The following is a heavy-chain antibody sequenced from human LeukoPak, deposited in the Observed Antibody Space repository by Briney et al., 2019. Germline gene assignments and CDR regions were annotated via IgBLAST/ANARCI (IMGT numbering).Heavy chain of an antibody. D-gene: IGHD6-19*01. Sequence: GASVKVSCKASGYTFTSYAMHWVRQAPGQGLEWMGWINAGNGNTKYSQKFQGRVTITRDTSASTAYMELSSLRSEDTAVYYCARDGARYSSGHDAFDIWGQGSMVTVSS. CDR1: GYTFTSYA. J-gene: IGHJ3*02. CDR3: ARDGARYSSGHDAFDI. CDR2: INAGNGNT. V-gene: IGHV1-3*01.